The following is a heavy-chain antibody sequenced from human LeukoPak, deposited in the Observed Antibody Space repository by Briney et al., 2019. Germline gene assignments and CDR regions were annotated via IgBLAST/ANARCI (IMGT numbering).Heavy chain of an antibody. CDR1: GGSTNSYY. D-gene: IGHD3-10*01. Sequence: SETLSLTCSVSGGSTNSYYWSWIRQSPGKGLEWIGYIYYSGSTNYNPSLKSRVTISVDTSKNQFSLKLSSVTAADTAVYYCARLWFGEFTFDIWGQGTMVTVSS. J-gene: IGHJ3*02. V-gene: IGHV4-59*08. CDR3: ARLWFGEFTFDI. CDR2: IYYSGST.